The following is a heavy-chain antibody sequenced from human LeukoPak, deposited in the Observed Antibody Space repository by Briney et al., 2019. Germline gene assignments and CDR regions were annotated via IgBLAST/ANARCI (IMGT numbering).Heavy chain of an antibody. Sequence: PGGSLRLSCAASGFTFSSYGMHWVRQAPGKGLEWVAVISYDGSNKYYADSVKGRFTISRDNSENTVYLQMNNLRAEDTALYYCAGRVTGYSSGYVYWGQGTLVTVSS. CDR2: ISYDGSNK. V-gene: IGHV3-30*03. CDR1: GFTFSSYG. CDR3: AGRVTGYSSGYVY. J-gene: IGHJ4*02. D-gene: IGHD5-18*01.